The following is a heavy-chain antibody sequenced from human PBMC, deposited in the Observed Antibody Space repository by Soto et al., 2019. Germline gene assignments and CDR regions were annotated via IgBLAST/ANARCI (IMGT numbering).Heavy chain of an antibody. Sequence: GGSLRLSCAASGFTFSSYAMSWVRQAPGKGLEWVSSISGSGGSTYYADSVKGRFTISRDNSKNTLYLQMNSLRAEDTAVYYCAKDHSSSWYFFDYWGQGTLVTVSS. D-gene: IGHD6-13*01. V-gene: IGHV3-23*01. CDR1: GFTFSSYA. CDR3: AKDHSSSWYFFDY. CDR2: ISGSGGST. J-gene: IGHJ4*02.